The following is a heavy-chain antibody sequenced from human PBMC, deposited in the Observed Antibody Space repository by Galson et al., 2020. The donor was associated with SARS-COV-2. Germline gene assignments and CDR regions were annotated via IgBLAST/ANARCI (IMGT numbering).Heavy chain of an antibody. D-gene: IGHD4-17*01. CDR3: ARDRAYGDSTDY. J-gene: IGHJ4*02. CDR1: GFTFSSYA. V-gene: IGHV3-33*08. Sequence: QAGGSLRLSCAASGFTFSSYAMHWVRQAPGKGLEWVAVIWYDGSNKYYADSVKGRFTISRDNSKNTLYLQMNSLRAEDTAVYYCARDRAYGDSTDYWGQGTLVTVSS. CDR2: IWYDGSNK.